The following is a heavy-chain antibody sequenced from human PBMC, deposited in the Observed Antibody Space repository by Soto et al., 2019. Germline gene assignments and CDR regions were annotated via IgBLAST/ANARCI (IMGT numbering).Heavy chain of an antibody. CDR1: ADTFNSYS. V-gene: IGHV1-69*01. J-gene: IGHJ5*02. Sequence: QVQLVQSGAEVKKPGSSVKVSCKASADTFNSYSLSWLRQAPGQRLEWMGGITPVFGTADYPQSFEDRLTISADDCTSTVYMELRSLRSDDPAVYYCARSLEGTTVTNWFDPCGHRALVNVSS. D-gene: IGHD4-17*01. CDR3: ARSLEGTTVTNWFDP. CDR2: ITPVFGTA.